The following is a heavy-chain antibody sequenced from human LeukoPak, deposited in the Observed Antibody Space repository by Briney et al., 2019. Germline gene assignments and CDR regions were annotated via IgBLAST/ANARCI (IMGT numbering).Heavy chain of an antibody. J-gene: IGHJ4*02. Sequence: QPGGSLRLSCAASGFTFSSYAMHWVRQAPGKGLEWVAVISYDGSNKYYADSVKGRFTISRDNSKNTLYLQMNSLRAEDTAVYYCARSNYAIAVAGYPTPLVDYWGQGTLVTVSS. D-gene: IGHD6-19*01. CDR1: GFTFSSYA. CDR3: ARSNYAIAVAGYPTPLVDY. CDR2: ISYDGSNK. V-gene: IGHV3-30-3*01.